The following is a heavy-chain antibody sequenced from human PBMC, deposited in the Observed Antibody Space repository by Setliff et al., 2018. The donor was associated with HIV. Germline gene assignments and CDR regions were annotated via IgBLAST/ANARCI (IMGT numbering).Heavy chain of an antibody. CDR3: ARFCGGDCYSRAFDI. D-gene: IGHD2-21*02. CDR1: GFTFSSYW. CDR2: IKQDGSEK. J-gene: IGHJ3*02. V-gene: IGHV3-7*03. Sequence: PGGSLRLSCAASGFTFSSYWMSWVRQAPGKGLEWVANIKQDGSEKYYVDSVKGRFTISRDNAKNSLYLQMNSLRAEDTAVYYCARFCGGDCYSRAFDIWGQGTMVTVSS.